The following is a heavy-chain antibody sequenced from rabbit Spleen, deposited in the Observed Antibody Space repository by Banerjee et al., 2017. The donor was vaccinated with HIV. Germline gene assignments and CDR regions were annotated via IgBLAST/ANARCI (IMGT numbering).Heavy chain of an antibody. V-gene: IGHV1S40*01. D-gene: IGHD5-1*01. CDR3: GRGGDGGGDGLDL. J-gene: IGHJ4*01. CDR2: IYSGSSGDT. Sequence: QQLVESGGGLVKPGASLTLTCKASGFSLNSGYDMCWVRQAPGKGLEWIACIYSGSSGDTYYASWAKGRFTISKTSSTTVTLRMTSLTAADTAIYFCGRGGDGGGDGLDLWGPGTLVTVS. CDR1: GFSLNSGYD.